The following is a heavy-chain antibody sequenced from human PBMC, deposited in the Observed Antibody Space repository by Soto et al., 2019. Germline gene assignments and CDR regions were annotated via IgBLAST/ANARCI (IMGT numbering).Heavy chain of an antibody. CDR2: INPGNGNT. CDR1: GYTFSNFA. J-gene: IGHJ6*02. CDR3: ARAVARGVKTIYYYYGMAV. D-gene: IGHD3-10*01. V-gene: IGHV1-3*01. Sequence: GASVKVSCKASGYTFSNFAMHWVRQAPGQRLEWMGWINPGNGNTKYSQTFQGRVTITRDTSASTAYMELSSLRSEDTAVYYCARAVARGVKTIYYYYGMAVWVQGTTVTVSS.